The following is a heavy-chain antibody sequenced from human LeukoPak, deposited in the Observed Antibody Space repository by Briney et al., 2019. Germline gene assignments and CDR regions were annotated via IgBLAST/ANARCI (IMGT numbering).Heavy chain of an antibody. V-gene: IGHV4-34*01. CDR2: INHSGST. J-gene: IGHJ4*02. Sequence: SETLSLTCAVYGGSFSGYYWSWIRQLPGKGLEWIGEINHSGSTNYNPSLKSRVTISVDTSKNQFSLKLSSVTAADTAVYYCARGTIRYDYVWGNRYHFDYWGQGTLVTVSS. CDR3: ARGTIRYDYVWGNRYHFDY. CDR1: GGSFSGYY. D-gene: IGHD3-16*01.